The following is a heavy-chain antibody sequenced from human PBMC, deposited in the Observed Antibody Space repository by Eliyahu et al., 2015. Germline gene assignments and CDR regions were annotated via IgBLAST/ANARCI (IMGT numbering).Heavy chain of an antibody. D-gene: IGHD4-17*01. CDR1: GFSLSTSGMR. Sequence: QVTLKESGPALVKPTQTLTLTCTFSGFSLSTSGMRVSWIRQPPGKALEWLARIDWDDDKFYSTSLKTRLTISKDTSKNQVVLTMTNMDPVDTATYYCARLSGDYGKNYFDYWGQGTLVTVLL. CDR3: ARLSGDYGKNYFDY. CDR2: IDWDDDK. V-gene: IGHV2-70*04. J-gene: IGHJ4*02.